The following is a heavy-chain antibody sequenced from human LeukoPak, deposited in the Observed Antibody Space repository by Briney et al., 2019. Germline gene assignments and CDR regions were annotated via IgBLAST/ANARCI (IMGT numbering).Heavy chain of an antibody. J-gene: IGHJ4*02. Sequence: PSETLSLTCTVSGGSISSGSYYWSWIRQPAGKGLEWIGRIYTSGSTNYNPSLKSRVTISVDTSKNQFSLKLSSVTAADTAVYYCAREVGGIIMGADFDYWGQGTLVTVSS. CDR1: GGSISSGSYY. CDR3: AREVGGIIMGADFDY. V-gene: IGHV4-61*02. D-gene: IGHD3-16*01. CDR2: IYTSGST.